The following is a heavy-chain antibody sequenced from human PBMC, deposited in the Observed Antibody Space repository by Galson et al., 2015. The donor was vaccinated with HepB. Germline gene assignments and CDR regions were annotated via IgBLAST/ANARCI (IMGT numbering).Heavy chain of an antibody. J-gene: IGHJ4*02. CDR2: IKQDGSEK. Sequence: SLRLSCAASGFTFSSYWMSWVRQAPGKGLEWVANIKQDGSEKYYVDSVKGRFTISRDNAKNSLYLQMNSLRAEDTAVYYCARACSTSCYFGELVDYWGQGTLVTVSS. CDR3: ARACSTSCYFGELVDY. CDR1: GFTFSSYW. V-gene: IGHV3-7*03. D-gene: IGHD2-2*01.